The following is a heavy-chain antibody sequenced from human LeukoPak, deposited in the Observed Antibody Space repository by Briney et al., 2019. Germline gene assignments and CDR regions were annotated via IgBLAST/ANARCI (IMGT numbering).Heavy chain of an antibody. D-gene: IGHD2-15*01. CDR3: ARDRGIYCSGGCCFDY. CDR1: GYTFTSYG. V-gene: IGHV1-18*04. CDR2: ISAYNGNT. J-gene: IGHJ4*02. Sequence: ASVTVSCKASGYTFTSYGISWVRQAPGQGLEWMGWISAYNGNTNYAQKLQGRVTMTADTSTSTAYMELRSLRSDDTAVYYCARDRGIYCSGGCCFDYWGQGTLVTVSS.